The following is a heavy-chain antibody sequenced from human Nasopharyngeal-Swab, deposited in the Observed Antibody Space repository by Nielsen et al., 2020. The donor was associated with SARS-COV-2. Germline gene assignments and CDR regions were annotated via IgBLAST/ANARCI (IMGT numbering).Heavy chain of an antibody. CDR3: AGNHDNTF. CDR1: GFTFSDHW. CDR2: IKPGGSEK. D-gene: IGHD3-22*01. Sequence: GESLKISCVASGFTFSDHWMNWVRQAPGKGLEWVANIKPGGSEKYYVDSVKGRFTISRDNARNSLFLQMDSLRVEDTAIYYCAGNHDNTFWGQGNLVAVS. V-gene: IGHV3-7*03. J-gene: IGHJ4*02.